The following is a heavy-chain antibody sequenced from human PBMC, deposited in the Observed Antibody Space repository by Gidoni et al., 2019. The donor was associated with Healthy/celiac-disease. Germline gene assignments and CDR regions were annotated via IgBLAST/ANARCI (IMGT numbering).Heavy chain of an antibody. V-gene: IGHV4-59*01. CDR2: IYYSGST. CDR1: GGSMRSYY. Sequence: QVQLQESGPGLVKPSATLSRTCTVSGGSMRSYYWSWIRQPPGKGLEWIGYIYYSGSTNYNPSLKSRVTISVATSKNQFSLKLSSVTAAYTAVYYCARATYYDFWSGDHNWFDPWGQGTLVTVSS. J-gene: IGHJ5*02. CDR3: ARATYYDFWSGDHNWFDP. D-gene: IGHD3-3*01.